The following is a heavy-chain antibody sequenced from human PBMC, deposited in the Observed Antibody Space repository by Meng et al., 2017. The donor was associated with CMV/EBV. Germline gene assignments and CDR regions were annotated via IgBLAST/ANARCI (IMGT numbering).Heavy chain of an antibody. Sequence: GGSLRLSCAASGFTFSSYAMHWVRQAPGKGLEWVAVISYDGSNKYYADSVKGRFTISRDNSKNTLYLQMNSLRAEDTAVYYCARDLMYRSSWDYYYYGMDVWGQGTTVTVSS. CDR1: GFTFSSYA. CDR3: ARDLMYRSSWDYYYYGMDV. V-gene: IGHV3-30-3*01. J-gene: IGHJ6*02. D-gene: IGHD6-13*01. CDR2: ISYDGSNK.